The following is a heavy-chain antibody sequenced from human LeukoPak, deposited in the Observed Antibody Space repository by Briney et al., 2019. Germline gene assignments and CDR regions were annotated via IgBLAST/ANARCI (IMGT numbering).Heavy chain of an antibody. J-gene: IGHJ4*02. V-gene: IGHV5-51*01. CDR3: ARGDYYYGSGSSPRFDY. D-gene: IGHD3-10*01. CDR2: IYPGDSDT. Sequence: GESLKISCRGSGYSLASYWIGWVRQMPGKGLEWMGIIYPGDSDTRYSPSFQGQVTISADKSISTAYLQWSGLKASDTAMYYCARGDYYYGSGSSPRFDYWGQGTLVTVSS. CDR1: GYSLASYW.